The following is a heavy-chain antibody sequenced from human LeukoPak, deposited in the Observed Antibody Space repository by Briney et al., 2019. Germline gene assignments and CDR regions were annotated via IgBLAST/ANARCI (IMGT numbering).Heavy chain of an antibody. CDR3: ATVAYYLDGYYFDY. CDR1: GYTLTGLS. Sequence: ASVKVSCKVSGYTLTGLSMHWVRQAPGKGLEWMGGFDPEDGETIYAQKFQGRVTMTEDTSTDTAYMELSSLRSEDTAVYYCATVAYYLDGYYFDYWGQGTLVTVSS. V-gene: IGHV1-24*01. D-gene: IGHD1-26*01. CDR2: FDPEDGET. J-gene: IGHJ4*02.